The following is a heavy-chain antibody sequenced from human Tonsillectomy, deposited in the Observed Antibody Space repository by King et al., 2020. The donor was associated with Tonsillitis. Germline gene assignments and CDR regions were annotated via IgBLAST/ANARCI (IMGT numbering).Heavy chain of an antibody. Sequence: QLVQSGAEVKKPGASVKVSCKASGYTFTGYYMHWVRQAPGQGLEWMGWINPNSGGTNYAQKFQGRVTMTRDTSISTAYMELSRLRSDDTAVYYRARVGLLTNDRDGYNSWGQGTLVTVSS. D-gene: IGHD5-24*01. J-gene: IGHJ5*02. CDR2: INPNSGGT. CDR1: GYTFTGYY. V-gene: IGHV1-2*02. CDR3: ARVGLLTNDRDGYNS.